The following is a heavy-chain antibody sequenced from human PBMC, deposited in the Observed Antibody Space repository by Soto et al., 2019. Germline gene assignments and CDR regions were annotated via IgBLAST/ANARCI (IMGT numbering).Heavy chain of an antibody. CDR2: INTIFGTT. J-gene: IGHJ4*02. V-gene: IGHV1-69*01. CDR1: GGTYA. Sequence: QVQLVQSGAEVKKPGSSVKVSCKASGGTYAISWVRQAPGQGLEWMGGINTIFGTTNYAQRFQGRVTITADESTSTAYTELSSLRSEDTAVYYCARDNVGRTSYYFDYWGQGTLVTVSS. D-gene: IGHD1-26*01. CDR3: ARDNVGRTSYYFDY.